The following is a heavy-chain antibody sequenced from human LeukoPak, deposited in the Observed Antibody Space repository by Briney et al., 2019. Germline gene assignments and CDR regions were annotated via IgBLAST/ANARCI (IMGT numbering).Heavy chain of an antibody. D-gene: IGHD4-17*01. CDR2: ISWNSGSI. Sequence: GGSLRLSCAASGFTFDDYAMHWVRHAPGKGLEWVSGISWNSGSIGYADSVKGRFTISRDNAKNSLYLQMNSLRAEDTALYYRAKDIDPTTVTIGMDVWGQGTTVTVSS. V-gene: IGHV3-9*01. CDR1: GFTFDDYA. J-gene: IGHJ6*02. CDR3: AKDIDPTTVTIGMDV.